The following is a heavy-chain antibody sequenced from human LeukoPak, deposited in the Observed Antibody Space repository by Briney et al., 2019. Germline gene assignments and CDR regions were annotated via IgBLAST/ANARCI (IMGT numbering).Heavy chain of an antibody. CDR3: VADSQFYVWGSYRYKPQPDFDY. Sequence: ASVKVSCKASGYTFTSYGISWVRQAPGQGLEWMGWISAYNGNTNYAQKFQERVTITRDMSTSTAYMELSSLRSEDTAVYYCVADSQFYVWGSYRYKPQPDFDYWGQGTLVTVSS. V-gene: IGHV1-18*01. J-gene: IGHJ4*02. CDR2: ISAYNGNT. D-gene: IGHD3-16*02. CDR1: GYTFTSYG.